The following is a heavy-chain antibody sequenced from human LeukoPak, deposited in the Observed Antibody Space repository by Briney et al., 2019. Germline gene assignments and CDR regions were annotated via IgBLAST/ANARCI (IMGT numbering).Heavy chain of an antibody. D-gene: IGHD5-12*01. J-gene: IGHJ4*02. Sequence: PSETLSLTCTVSGGSISSYYWSWIRQPPGKGLEWIGYIYYSGSTNYNPSLKSRVTISVDTSKNQFSLKLSSVTAADTAVYYCARNSGYDTKFDYWGQGTQVTVSS. CDR1: GGSISSYY. V-gene: IGHV4-59*08. CDR2: IYYSGST. CDR3: ARNSGYDTKFDY.